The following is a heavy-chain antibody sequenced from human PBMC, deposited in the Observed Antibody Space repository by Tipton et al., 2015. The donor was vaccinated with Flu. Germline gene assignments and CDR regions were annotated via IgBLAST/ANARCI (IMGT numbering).Heavy chain of an antibody. D-gene: IGHD3-10*01. Sequence: TLSLTCAVYGGSFSGYYWSWIRQPPGKGLEWIGEINHSGSTNYNPSLKSRVTISVDTSKNQFSLKLSSVTAADTAVYYCAAADGSGSYGYYYYYMDVWGKGTTVTVSS. CDR1: GGSFSGYY. J-gene: IGHJ6*03. CDR3: AAADGSGSYGYYYYYMDV. V-gene: IGHV4-34*01. CDR2: INHSGST.